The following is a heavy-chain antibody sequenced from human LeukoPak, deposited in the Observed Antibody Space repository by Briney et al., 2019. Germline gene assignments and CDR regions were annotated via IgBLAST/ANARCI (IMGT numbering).Heavy chain of an antibody. V-gene: IGHV4-59*01. CDR3: ARVEMATTGIDY. J-gene: IGHJ4*02. D-gene: IGHD5-24*01. CDR2: IYYSGST. Sequence: SETLSLTCTVSGGSISSYYWSWIRQPPGKGLEWIGYIYYSGSTNYNPSLKSRVTISVDTSKNQFSLKLNSVTAADTAVYYCARVEMATTGIDYWGQGTLVTVSS. CDR1: GGSISSYY.